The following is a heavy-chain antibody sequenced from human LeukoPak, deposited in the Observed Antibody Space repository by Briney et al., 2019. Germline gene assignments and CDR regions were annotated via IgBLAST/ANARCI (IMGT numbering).Heavy chain of an antibody. V-gene: IGHV3-33*01. Sequence: GGSLRLSCAASGFTFGSYGMHWVRQAPGKGLEWVSVIWYDGSSKYYADSVKGRFTISRDNSMNTLYLQMNSLRAEDTAVYYCARAQPTVTTFGGMDVWGQGTTVTVSS. CDR3: ARAQPTVTTFGGMDV. D-gene: IGHD4-17*01. J-gene: IGHJ6*02. CDR1: GFTFGSYG. CDR2: IWYDGSSK.